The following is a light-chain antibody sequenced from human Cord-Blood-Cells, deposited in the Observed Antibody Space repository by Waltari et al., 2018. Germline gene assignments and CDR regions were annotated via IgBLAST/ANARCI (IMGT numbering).Light chain of an antibody. J-gene: IGLJ3*02. CDR3: CSYAGSEV. CDR1: SSDVGGYNY. Sequence: TGTSSDVGGYNYVSWYQQHPGKAPKLMIYDVSKRPSGVPDRFSGSKSGNTASLTISGLQAEDEADYYCCSYAGSEVFGGGTKLTVL. CDR2: DVS. V-gene: IGLV2-11*01.